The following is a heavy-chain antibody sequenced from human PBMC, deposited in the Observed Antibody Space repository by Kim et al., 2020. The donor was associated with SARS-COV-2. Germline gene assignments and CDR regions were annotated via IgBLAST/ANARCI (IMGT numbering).Heavy chain of an antibody. CDR3: ARGGQQLAYFYYYYGMDV. V-gene: IGHV3-30*04. J-gene: IGHJ6*02. CDR1: GFTFSSYA. Sequence: GGSLRLSCAASGFTFSSYAMHWVRQAPGKGLEWVAVISYDGSNKYYSYSVKGRFTISRDNSKNTLYLQMNSLRAEDTAVYYCARGGQQLAYFYYYYGMDVWGQGTTVTVSS. CDR2: ISYDGSNK. D-gene: IGHD6-13*01.